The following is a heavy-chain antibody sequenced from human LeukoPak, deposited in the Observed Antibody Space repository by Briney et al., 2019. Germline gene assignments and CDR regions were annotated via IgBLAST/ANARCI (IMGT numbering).Heavy chain of an antibody. J-gene: IGHJ5*02. CDR3: ARRRQGWFDP. CDR1: GFTFSSYS. Sequence: ASVKVSCKASGFTFSSYSMHWVRQAPGQWLEWMGMINPSGGTTTYAQKFQGRVTMTMDTSTSAGYMALRGLRSDATAVYYCARRRQGWFDPWGQGTLSPSPQ. V-gene: IGHV1-46*01. CDR2: INPSGGTT.